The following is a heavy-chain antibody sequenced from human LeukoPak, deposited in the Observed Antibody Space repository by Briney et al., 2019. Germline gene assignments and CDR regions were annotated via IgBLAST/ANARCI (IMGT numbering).Heavy chain of an antibody. J-gene: IGHJ4*02. CDR2: IYYSGST. CDR3: ARTTSDYYDSSGYPSLFDY. V-gene: IGHV4-59*01. Sequence: MTSETLSLTCTVSAGSISSYYWTWIRQPPGKGLEWIGYIYYSGSTNYNPSLKSRVAISLDTSKNQFSLKLSSVTAADTAIYYCARTTSDYYDSSGYPSLFDYWGQGTLVTVSS. D-gene: IGHD3-22*01. CDR1: AGSISSYY.